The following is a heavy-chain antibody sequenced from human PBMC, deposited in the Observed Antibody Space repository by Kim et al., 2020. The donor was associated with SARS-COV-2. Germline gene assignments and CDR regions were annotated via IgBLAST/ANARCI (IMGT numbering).Heavy chain of an antibody. V-gene: IGHV1-18*01. CDR3: ARVQVQLERRGAFDI. CDR2: ISAYNGNT. CDR1: GYTFTSYG. J-gene: IGHJ3*02. Sequence: ASVKVSCKASGYTFTSYGISWVRQAPGQGLEWMGWISAYNGNTNYAQKPQGRVTMTTDTSTSTAYMELRSLRSDDTAVYYCARVQVQLERRGAFDIWGQGTMVTVSS. D-gene: IGHD1-1*01.